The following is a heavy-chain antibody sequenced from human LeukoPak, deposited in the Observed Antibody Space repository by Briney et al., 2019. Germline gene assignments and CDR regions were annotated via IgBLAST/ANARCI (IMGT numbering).Heavy chain of an antibody. J-gene: IGHJ5*02. Sequence: GASVKVSCKASGYTFTSYAMHWVRQAPGQRLEWMGWINAGNGNTKYSQKFQGRVTITRDTSASTAYMELGSLRSEDTAVYYCARILGYCSSTSCYDWFDPWGPGTLVTVSS. CDR1: GYTFTSYA. CDR2: INAGNGNT. V-gene: IGHV1-3*01. CDR3: ARILGYCSSTSCYDWFDP. D-gene: IGHD2-2*01.